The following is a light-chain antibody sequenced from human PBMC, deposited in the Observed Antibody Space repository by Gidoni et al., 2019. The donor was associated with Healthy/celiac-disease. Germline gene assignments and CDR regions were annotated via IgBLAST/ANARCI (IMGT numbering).Light chain of an antibody. Sequence: EVELPLSPGTLSLSPGERATLSCRASQSVSSSYLAWYQQKPGPAPRLLIYGASSRATGIPDRFSGSGSGTDFTLTISRLEPEDFAVYYCQQYGSSPPTFGQGTKVEIK. CDR3: QQYGSSPPT. CDR2: GAS. CDR1: QSVSSSY. J-gene: IGKJ1*01. V-gene: IGKV3-20*01.